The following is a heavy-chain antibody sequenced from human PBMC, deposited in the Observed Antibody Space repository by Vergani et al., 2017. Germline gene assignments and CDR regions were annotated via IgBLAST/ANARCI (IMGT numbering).Heavy chain of an antibody. CDR3: ARDPRGYGGDPEDYYYGMDV. CDR2: IVPIFEKI. Sequence: QVHLLQSGADFKKPGSSVKVSCKASGVSFRSLAISWVRLAPGQGLEWMGRIVPIFEKINYAPKFQGRVTITADTSTSTAYMELTSLRSQDTAVYYCARDPRGYGGDPEDYYYGMDVWGQGTTVTVSS. D-gene: IGHD2-21*02. V-gene: IGHV1-69*04. CDR1: GVSFRSLA. J-gene: IGHJ6*02.